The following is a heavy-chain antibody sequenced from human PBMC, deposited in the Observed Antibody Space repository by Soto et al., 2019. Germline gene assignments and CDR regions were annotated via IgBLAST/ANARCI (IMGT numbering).Heavy chain of an antibody. CDR3: ARAPSLRFLEWSPYYYFDY. CDR2: TYYRSKWYN. CDR1: GDSVSSNSAA. Sequence: PSQTLSLTCAISGDSVSSNSAAWNWIRQSPSRGLEWLGRTYYRSKWYNDYAVSVKSRITINPDTSKNQFSLQLNSVTPEDTAVYYCARAPSLRFLEWSPYYYFDYWGQGTLVTVSS. V-gene: IGHV6-1*01. J-gene: IGHJ4*02. D-gene: IGHD3-3*01.